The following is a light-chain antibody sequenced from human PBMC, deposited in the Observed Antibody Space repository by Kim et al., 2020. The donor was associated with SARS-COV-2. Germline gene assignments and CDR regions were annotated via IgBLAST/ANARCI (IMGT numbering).Light chain of an antibody. Sequence: GVPGRVSGSQSGNTASLTISGLQAEDEADYYCSSYTTISTYVFGTGTKVTVL. V-gene: IGLV2-18*02. CDR3: SSYTTISTYV. J-gene: IGLJ1*01.